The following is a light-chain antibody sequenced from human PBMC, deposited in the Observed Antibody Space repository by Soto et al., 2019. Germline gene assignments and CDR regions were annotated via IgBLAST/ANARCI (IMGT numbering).Light chain of an antibody. V-gene: IGKV1-39*01. CDR3: QQTYNLPRT. Sequence: DIRMTQSPSSLSASVGDRVTITCRASLTIGDSLSWFQQKVGKPPTLLIYGASALQSGVPARFSGSRSGTDFTLTISNMQREDFATYYCQQTYNLPRTFGQGTKVDI. CDR2: GAS. J-gene: IGKJ1*01. CDR1: LTIGDS.